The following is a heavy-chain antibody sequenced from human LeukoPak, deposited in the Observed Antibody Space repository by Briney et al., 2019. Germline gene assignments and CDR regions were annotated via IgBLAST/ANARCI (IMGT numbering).Heavy chain of an antibody. Sequence: SETLSLTCAVYGGSFSGYYWSWIRQPPGKGLEWIGEINHSGSTNYNPSLKSRVTISVDTPKNQFSLKLSSVTAADTAVYYCARVMEGAIDYWGQGTLVTVSS. V-gene: IGHV4-34*01. CDR3: ARVMEGAIDY. J-gene: IGHJ4*02. CDR1: GGSFSGYY. CDR2: INHSGST. D-gene: IGHD1-26*01.